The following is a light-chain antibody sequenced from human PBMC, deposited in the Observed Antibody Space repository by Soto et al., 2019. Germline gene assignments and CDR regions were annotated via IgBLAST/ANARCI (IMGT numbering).Light chain of an antibody. CDR1: SSDVGGYNF. Sequence: QSALTQPPSASGSPGQSVTISCTGTSSDVGGYNFVSWYQQHPGKAPKLLIYEVTKRPSGVPDRFSGSKSGNTASLAVSGLQAEDEADYYCSSYAGNNNRYVFGTGTKLTGL. V-gene: IGLV2-8*01. CDR3: SSYAGNNNRYV. CDR2: EVT. J-gene: IGLJ1*01.